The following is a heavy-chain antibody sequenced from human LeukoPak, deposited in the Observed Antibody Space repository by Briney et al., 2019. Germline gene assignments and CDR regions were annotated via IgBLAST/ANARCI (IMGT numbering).Heavy chain of an antibody. CDR2: ISGDGGST. D-gene: IGHD6-13*01. V-gene: IGHV3-43*02. CDR3: AKGIAAAGYFDY. CDR1: GFTFDDYA. Sequence: GGSLRLSCAASGFTFDDYAMHWVRQAPGKGLEWASLISGDGGSTYYADSVKGRFTISRDNSKKSLYLQMNSLRTEDTALYYCAKGIAAAGYFDYWGQGTLVTVSS. J-gene: IGHJ4*02.